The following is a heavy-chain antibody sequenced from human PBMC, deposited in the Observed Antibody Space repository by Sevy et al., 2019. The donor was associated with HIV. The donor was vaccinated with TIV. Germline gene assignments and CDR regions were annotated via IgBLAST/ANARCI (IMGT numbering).Heavy chain of an antibody. Sequence: RGSLRLSCAASGFAFSNYYAMHWVRQAPGKGLEWVALISYDGSDKYYADSVKGRFTISRDNFKTTLYLQINSLTTEDTAVYYWARPRANYVDHYFFFAMDVWGRGTTVTVSS. V-gene: IGHV3-30-3*01. J-gene: IGHJ6*02. CDR3: ARPRANYVDHYFFFAMDV. CDR2: ISYDGSDK. CDR1: GFAFSNYYA. D-gene: IGHD4-17*01.